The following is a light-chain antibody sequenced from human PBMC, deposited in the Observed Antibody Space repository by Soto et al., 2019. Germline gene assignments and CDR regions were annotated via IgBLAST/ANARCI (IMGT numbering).Light chain of an antibody. CDR1: QTIRRNY. Sequence: ETVLTQSPGTLSLSPGERATLSCRASQTIRRNYLAWYRQTPGQAPRLLIYGASNRANGIADRFMGSGSGTDSTLIIRSREPEDCALYYCQQSGSSPWTFGQGKKVEIK. V-gene: IGKV3-20*01. CDR2: GAS. CDR3: QQSGSSPWT. J-gene: IGKJ1*01.